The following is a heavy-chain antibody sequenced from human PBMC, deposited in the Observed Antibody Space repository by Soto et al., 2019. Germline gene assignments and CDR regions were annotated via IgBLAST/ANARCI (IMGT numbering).Heavy chain of an antibody. V-gene: IGHV3-23*01. J-gene: IGHJ4*02. D-gene: IGHD2-2*01. CDR2: INGGGGST. Sequence: GGSLRLSCAASGFTFSNHVMNWVRQAPGKGLEWVSAINGGGGSTFYADSVKGRFTISRDNSKNTLYLQMHSLRADDTAVYYCARGPLSTLDYWGQGTLVTVSS. CDR3: ARGPLSTLDY. CDR1: GFTFSNHV.